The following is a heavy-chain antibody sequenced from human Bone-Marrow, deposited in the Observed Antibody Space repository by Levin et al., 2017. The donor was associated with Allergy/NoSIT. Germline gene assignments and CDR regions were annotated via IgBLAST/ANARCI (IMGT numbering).Heavy chain of an antibody. J-gene: IGHJ5*02. CDR1: GFTFSDYY. D-gene: IGHD2-15*01. CDR3: TRAGLGYCISSSCWWFDP. CDR2: ISSTGSTI. V-gene: IGHV3-11*01. Sequence: GGSLRLSCAASGFTFSDYYMSWIRKAPGKGLEWISYISSTGSTISYANSVKGRFTISRDNAKNSLYLQMNSLRDDDTAVYYCTRAGLGYCISSSCWWFDPWGQGTLVTVSS.